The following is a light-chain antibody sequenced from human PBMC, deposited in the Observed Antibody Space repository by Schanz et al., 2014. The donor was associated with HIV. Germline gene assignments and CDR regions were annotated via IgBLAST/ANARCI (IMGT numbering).Light chain of an antibody. V-gene: IGLV2-11*01. CDR2: EVT. CDR1: SSDVGGYNY. Sequence: QSALTQPRSVSGSVGQSVTISCTGTSSDVGGYNYVSWYQQHPGKAPKLLIYEVTNRPSGVSSRFSGSKSGNTASLTISGLQAEDEADYYCSSHAGRNSFVVFGGGTKLTVL. J-gene: IGLJ2*01. CDR3: SSHAGRNSFVV.